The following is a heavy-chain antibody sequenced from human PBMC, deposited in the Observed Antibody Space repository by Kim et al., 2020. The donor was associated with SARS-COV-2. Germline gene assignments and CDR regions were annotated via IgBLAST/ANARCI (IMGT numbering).Heavy chain of an antibody. J-gene: IGHJ4*02. CDR2: ISSSSSYI. CDR1: GFTFSSYS. CDR3: ATIPITGTRG. V-gene: IGHV3-21*01. D-gene: IGHD1-20*01. Sequence: GGSLRLSCAASGFTFSSYSMNWVRQAPGKGLEWVSSISSSSSYIYYADSVKGRFTISRDNAKNSLYLQMNSLRAEDTAVYYCATIPITGTRGWGQGTLVTVSS.